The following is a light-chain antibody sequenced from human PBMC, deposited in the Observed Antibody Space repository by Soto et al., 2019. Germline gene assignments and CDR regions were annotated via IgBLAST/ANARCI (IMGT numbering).Light chain of an antibody. CDR3: QQRGKWHPGFT. CDR1: QSVSMH. V-gene: IGKV3-11*01. J-gene: IGKJ3*01. Sequence: ELVLTQSPATLSSSPGERATLSCRASQSVSMHLAWYQQKPGQAPRLLIYDTSNRATGIPARFSGSGSGTEFTLTISSLAPEDFAVYYSQQRGKWHPGFTCGPGTKVDIK. CDR2: DTS.